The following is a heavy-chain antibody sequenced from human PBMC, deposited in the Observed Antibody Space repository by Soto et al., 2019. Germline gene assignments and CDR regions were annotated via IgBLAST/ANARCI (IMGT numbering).Heavy chain of an antibody. J-gene: IGHJ4*02. CDR3: AKDLYYYGSGSYSHAFDY. CDR2: ISGSGGST. V-gene: IGHV3-23*01. D-gene: IGHD3-10*01. CDR1: GFTFSSYA. Sequence: GGSLRLSCAASGFTFSSYAMSWVRQAPGKGLEWVSAISGSGGSTYYADSVKGRFTISRDNPKNTLYLQMNSLRAEDTAVYYCAKDLYYYGSGSYSHAFDYWGQGTLVTVSS.